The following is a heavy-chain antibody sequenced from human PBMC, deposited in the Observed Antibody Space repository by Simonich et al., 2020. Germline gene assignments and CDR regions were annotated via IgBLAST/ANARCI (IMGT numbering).Heavy chain of an antibody. Sequence: QVQLVESGGGVVQPGRSLRLSCAASGFTFSSYAMHWVRQAPGKGLEWVAVISYYGSNKYYADSVKGRFTISRDNSKNTLYLQMNSLRAEDTAVYYCATDQTGDHRAFDIWGQGTMVTVSS. CDR3: ATDQTGDHRAFDI. J-gene: IGHJ3*02. CDR2: ISYYGSNK. V-gene: IGHV3-30*07. CDR1: GFTFSSYA. D-gene: IGHD7-27*01.